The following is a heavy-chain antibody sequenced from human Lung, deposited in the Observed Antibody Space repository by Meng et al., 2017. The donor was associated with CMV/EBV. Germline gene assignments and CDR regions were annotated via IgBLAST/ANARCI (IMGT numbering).Heavy chain of an antibody. V-gene: IGHV1-2*02. D-gene: IGHD2-2*01. CDR2: INPNSGGT. J-gene: IGHJ6*02. Sequence: ASXXVSXKASGYTFTGYYIHWVRQAPGQGLEYMGWINPNSGGTHYAQKFQGRVTMTRDTSISTAYMELNRLRSDDTAVYYCARGDLIVVVPATIPRVGMDFXGQGXTVTVSS. CDR1: GYTFTGYY. CDR3: ARGDLIVVVPATIPRVGMDF.